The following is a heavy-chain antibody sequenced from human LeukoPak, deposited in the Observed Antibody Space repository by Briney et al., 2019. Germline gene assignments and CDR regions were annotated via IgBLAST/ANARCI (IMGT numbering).Heavy chain of an antibody. CDR1: GGTFSSYA. CDR3: ARDWGSSGYYNY. Sequence: SVKVSCKASGGTFSSYAISWVRQAPGQGLEWMGGIIPIFGTANYAQKFQGRATITADESTSTAYMELSSLRSEDTAVYYCARDWGSSGYYNYWGQGTLVTVSS. D-gene: IGHD1-26*01. J-gene: IGHJ4*02. V-gene: IGHV1-69*13. CDR2: IIPIFGTA.